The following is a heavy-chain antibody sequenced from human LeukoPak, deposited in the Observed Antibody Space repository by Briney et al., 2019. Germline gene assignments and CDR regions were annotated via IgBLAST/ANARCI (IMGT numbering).Heavy chain of an antibody. CDR2: INWNGGST. CDR3: ARDAGQLLSYYYYYMDV. CDR1: GFTFDDYG. D-gene: IGHD2-2*01. V-gene: IGHV3-20*04. J-gene: IGHJ6*03. Sequence: GGSLRLSCAASGFTFDDYGMSWVRQAPGKGLEWVSGINWNGGSTGYADSVKGRFTISGDNAKNSLYLQMNSLRAEDTALYYCARDAGQLLSYYYYYMDVWGKGTTVTVSS.